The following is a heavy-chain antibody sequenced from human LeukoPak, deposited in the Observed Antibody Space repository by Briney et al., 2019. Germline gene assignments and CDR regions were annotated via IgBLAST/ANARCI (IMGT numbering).Heavy chain of an antibody. CDR3: AREAGKGYCTNGVCYSSGVNNWFDP. D-gene: IGHD2-8*01. CDR2: ISAYNGNT. Sequence: ASVKVSCKASGYTFTSYGISWVRQAPGQGLEWMGWISAYNGNTNYAQKLQGRVTMTTDTSTSTAYMELRSLRSEDTAVYYCAREAGKGYCTNGVCYSSGVNNWFDPWGQGTLVTVSS. CDR1: GYTFTSYG. V-gene: IGHV1-18*01. J-gene: IGHJ5*02.